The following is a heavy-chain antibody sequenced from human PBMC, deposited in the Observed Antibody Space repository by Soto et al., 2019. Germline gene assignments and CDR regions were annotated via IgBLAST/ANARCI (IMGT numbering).Heavy chain of an antibody. CDR1: GFTFSSYA. CDR3: ARDLWNYYDSSGYRQGFDP. V-gene: IGHV3-30-3*01. CDR2: ISYDGSNK. D-gene: IGHD3-22*01. Sequence: GGSLRLSCAASGFTFSSYAMHWVRQAPGKGLEWVAVISYDGSNKYYADSVKGRFTISRDNSKNMLYLQMNSLRAEDTAVYYCARDLWNYYDSSGYRQGFDPWGQGTLVTVSS. J-gene: IGHJ5*02.